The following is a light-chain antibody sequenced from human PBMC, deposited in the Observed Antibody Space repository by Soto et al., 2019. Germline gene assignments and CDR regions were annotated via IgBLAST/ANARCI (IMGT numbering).Light chain of an antibody. J-gene: IGKJ4*01. CDR2: EAS. CDR1: QSVSSY. Sequence: EIVLTQSPATLSLSPGDRATLSCRASQSVSSYLAWYQQKPGQAPRLLIYEASNRATGIPARFSGSGSGTDFTLTITTLDPEDFAVYYCQQRSNWPSTFGGGTKVEIK. CDR3: QQRSNWPST. V-gene: IGKV3-11*01.